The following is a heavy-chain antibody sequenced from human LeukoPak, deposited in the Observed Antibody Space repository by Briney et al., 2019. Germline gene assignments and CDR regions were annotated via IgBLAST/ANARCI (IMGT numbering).Heavy chain of an antibody. Sequence: SETLSLTCTVSGGSISSYYWSWIRQPPGKGLEWIGHIYYSGSTNYNPSLKSRVTISVDTSKNQFSLKPSSVTAADTAVYYCAGGPYSGSYYVDYWGQGTLVTVSS. D-gene: IGHD1-26*01. CDR2: IYYSGST. CDR1: GGSISSYY. V-gene: IGHV4-59*01. CDR3: AGGPYSGSYYVDY. J-gene: IGHJ4*02.